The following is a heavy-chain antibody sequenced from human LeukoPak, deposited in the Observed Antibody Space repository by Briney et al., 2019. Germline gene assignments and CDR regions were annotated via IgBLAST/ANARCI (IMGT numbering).Heavy chain of an antibody. D-gene: IGHD3-9*01. V-gene: IGHV3-9*01. J-gene: IGHJ5*02. CDR3: AKDSKYDILTGQNWFDP. Sequence: GRSLRLSCAASGFTFDDYAMHWVRQAPGKGLEWVSGISWNSGSIGYADSVKGRFTISRDNAKNSLYLEMNSLRPEDTALYYCAKDSKYDILTGQNWFDPWGQGILVTVSS. CDR1: GFTFDDYA. CDR2: ISWNSGSI.